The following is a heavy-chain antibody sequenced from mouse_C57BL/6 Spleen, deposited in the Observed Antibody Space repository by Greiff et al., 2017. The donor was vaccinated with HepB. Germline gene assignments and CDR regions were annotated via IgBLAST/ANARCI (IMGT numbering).Heavy chain of an antibody. CDR1: GYSITSGYY. D-gene: IGHD2-3*01. J-gene: IGHJ4*01. CDR2: ISYDGSN. CDR3: ARERDDGYYLYAMDY. Sequence: DVQLQESGPGLVKPSQSLSLTCSVTGYSITSGYYWNWIRQFPGNKLEWMGYISYDGSNNYNPSLKNRISITRDTSKNQFFLKLNSVTTEDTATYYCARERDDGYYLYAMDYWGQGTSVTVSS. V-gene: IGHV3-6*01.